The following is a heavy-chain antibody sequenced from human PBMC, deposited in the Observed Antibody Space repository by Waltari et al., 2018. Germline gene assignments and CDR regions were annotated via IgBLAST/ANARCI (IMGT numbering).Heavy chain of an antibody. CDR3: ARGRLLSDWVFGVPMGY. J-gene: IGHJ4*02. V-gene: IGHV1-8*01. D-gene: IGHD3-3*01. CDR1: GYTFTSYD. Sequence: QVQLVQSGAEVKKPGASVKVSCKASGYTFTSYDINWVRQATGQGLEWMGWMNPNSGNTGDAQKFQGIVTMTRNTSISTAYMELSSLRSEDTAVYYCARGRLLSDWVFGVPMGYWGQGTLVTVSS. CDR2: MNPNSGNT.